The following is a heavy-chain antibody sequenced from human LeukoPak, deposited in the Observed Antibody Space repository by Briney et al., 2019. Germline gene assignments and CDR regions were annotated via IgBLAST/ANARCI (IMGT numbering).Heavy chain of an antibody. CDR2: IKSKTDGGTT. CDR3: TTDSHPTSGSYPIDY. CDR1: GFTFSDHY. V-gene: IGHV3-15*01. D-gene: IGHD1-26*01. J-gene: IGHJ4*02. Sequence: PGGSLRLSCAASGFTFSDHYMDWVRQAPGKGLEWVGRIKSKTDGGTTDYAAPVKGRFTISRDDSKNTLYLQMNSLKTEDTAVYYCTTDSHPTSGSYPIDYWGQGTLVTVSS.